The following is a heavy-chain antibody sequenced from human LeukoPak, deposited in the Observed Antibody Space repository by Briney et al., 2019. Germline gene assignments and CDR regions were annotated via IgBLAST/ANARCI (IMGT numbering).Heavy chain of an antibody. Sequence: GGSLRLSCAASGFPFSSYSMNWVRQAPGKGLEWVSSISSSSSYIYYADSVKGRFTISRDNAKNSLYLQMNSLRAEDTAVYYCAREKEMATIVAFDIWGQGTMVTVSS. CDR2: ISSSSSYI. CDR1: GFPFSSYS. J-gene: IGHJ3*02. V-gene: IGHV3-21*01. CDR3: AREKEMATIVAFDI. D-gene: IGHD5-24*01.